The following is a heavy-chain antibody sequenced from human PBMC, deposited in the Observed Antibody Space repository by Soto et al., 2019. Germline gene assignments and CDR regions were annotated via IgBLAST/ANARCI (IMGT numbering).Heavy chain of an antibody. J-gene: IGHJ4*02. CDR3: AKDQGEGYPSGY. CDR2: ISYDGSNK. V-gene: IGHV3-30*18. CDR1: GFTFSSYG. Sequence: QVQLVESGGGVVQPGRSLRLSCAASGFTFSSYGMHWVRQAPGKGLEWVAVISYDGSNKYYADSVKGRFTISRDNSKNTLYLQMNSLRAEDTAVYYCAKDQGEGYPSGYWGQGTLVPVSS. D-gene: IGHD3-10*01.